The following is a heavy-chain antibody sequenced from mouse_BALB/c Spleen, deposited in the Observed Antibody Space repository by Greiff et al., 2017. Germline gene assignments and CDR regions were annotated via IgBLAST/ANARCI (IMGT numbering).Heavy chain of an antibody. V-gene: IGHV1S127*01. CDR2: IDPSDSYT. J-gene: IGHJ4*01. CDR1: GYTFTSYW. CDR3: TRSKYGNYDAMDY. D-gene: IGHD2-10*02. Sequence: VQLQQPGAELVKPGASVKMSCKASGYTFTSYWMHWVKPRPGQGLAWIGVIDPSDSYTSYNQKFKGKATLTVDTSSSTAYMQLSSLTSEDSAVYYCTRSKYGNYDAMDYWGQGTSVTVSS.